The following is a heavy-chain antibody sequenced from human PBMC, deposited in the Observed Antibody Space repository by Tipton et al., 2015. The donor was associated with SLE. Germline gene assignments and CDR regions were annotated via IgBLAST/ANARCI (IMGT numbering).Heavy chain of an antibody. CDR3: ARGAAAHDY. J-gene: IGHJ4*02. D-gene: IGHD6-13*01. V-gene: IGHV4-34*01. Sequence: TLSLTCAASGFTFSSYWMSWVRQAPGKGLEWIGEINHSGSTNYNPSLKSRVTISVDTSKNQFSLKLSSVTAADTAVYYCARGAAAHDYWGQGTLVTVSS. CDR2: INHSGST. CDR1: GFTFSSYW.